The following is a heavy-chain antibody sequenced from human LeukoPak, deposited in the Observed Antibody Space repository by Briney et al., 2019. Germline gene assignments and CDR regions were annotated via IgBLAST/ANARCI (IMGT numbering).Heavy chain of an antibody. V-gene: IGHV4-34*01. CDR2: INHSGST. J-gene: IGHJ4*02. CDR1: GGSFSGYY. Sequence: SETLSLTCAVYGGSFSGYYWSWIRQPPGKGLEWIGEINHSGSTNYNPSLKSRVTISVDTSKNQFSLKLSSVTAADTAVYYCAGGFRPTYYYDSSGYGLVYWGQGTLVTVSS. D-gene: IGHD3-22*01. CDR3: AGGFRPTYYYDSSGYGLVY.